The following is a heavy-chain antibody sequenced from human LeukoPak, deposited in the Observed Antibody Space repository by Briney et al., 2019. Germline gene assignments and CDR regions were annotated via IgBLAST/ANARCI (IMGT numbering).Heavy chain of an antibody. J-gene: IGHJ4*02. CDR1: GFTFSSYS. CDR2: ISSSSSTI. D-gene: IGHD5-24*01. Sequence: GGSLRLSWAASGFTFSSYSMNWVRQAPGKGLEWVSYISSSSSTIYYADSVKGRFTISRDNAKNSLYLQMNSLRAEDTAVYYCARERWLQRFDYWGQGTLVTVSS. CDR3: ARERWLQRFDY. V-gene: IGHV3-48*04.